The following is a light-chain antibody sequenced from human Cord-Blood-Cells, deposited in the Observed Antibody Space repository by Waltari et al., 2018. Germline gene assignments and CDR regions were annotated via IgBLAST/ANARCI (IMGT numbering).Light chain of an antibody. Sequence: QSALTQPASVSGSPGQSITISCTGTSSDVGGYNYVSWYQQHPGKAPKLMIYEVSNRPAGVSTRVSGSESGNTASLTISGLQAEDEADYYCSSYTSSSTLVFGTGTKVTVL. CDR3: SSYTSSSTLV. J-gene: IGLJ1*01. CDR2: EVS. V-gene: IGLV2-14*01. CDR1: SSDVGGYNY.